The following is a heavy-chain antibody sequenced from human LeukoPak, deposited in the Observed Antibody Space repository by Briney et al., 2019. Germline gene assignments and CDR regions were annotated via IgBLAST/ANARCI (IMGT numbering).Heavy chain of an antibody. CDR2: IYYSGST. J-gene: IGHJ5*02. D-gene: IGHD6-13*01. CDR1: GGSINNYY. Sequence: PSETLSLTCTVSGGSINNYYWSWIRQPPGKGLEWIGYIYYSGSTSYNPSLKSRVTISVDTSKNQFSLKLSSVTAADTAVYYCARVDIAAAGTNWFDPWGQGTLVTVSS. V-gene: IGHV4-59*01. CDR3: ARVDIAAAGTNWFDP.